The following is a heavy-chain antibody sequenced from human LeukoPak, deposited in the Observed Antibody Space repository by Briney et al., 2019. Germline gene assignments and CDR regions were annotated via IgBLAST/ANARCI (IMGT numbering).Heavy chain of an antibody. V-gene: IGHV3-23*01. CDR1: GFTFRTYA. CDR3: AKDKAPGSWHPPSDF. CDR2: ISGSGDGT. J-gene: IGHJ4*02. D-gene: IGHD6-13*01. Sequence: PGGSLRLSCAASGFTFRTYAMSWVRQAPGKGLEWVSGISGSGDGTYYAESEKGRFTISRDNTKNTEFLQMKSVRADDTAKYYCAKDKAPGSWHPPSDFSGQGTLVTVSS.